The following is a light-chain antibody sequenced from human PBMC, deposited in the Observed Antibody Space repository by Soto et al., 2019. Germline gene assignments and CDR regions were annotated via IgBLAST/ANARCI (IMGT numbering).Light chain of an antibody. V-gene: IGKV3-20*01. J-gene: IGKJ2*01. CDR3: QQYGSSPMYT. CDR1: QSVSSSY. Sequence: EIVLTQSPGTLSLSPGERATLSCRASQSVSSSYLAWYQQKPGQAPRLLIYGASRRAAGIPERLSGSGSGADFTPSISTLEPDDFAVYYCQQYGSSPMYTFGQETKVEIK. CDR2: GAS.